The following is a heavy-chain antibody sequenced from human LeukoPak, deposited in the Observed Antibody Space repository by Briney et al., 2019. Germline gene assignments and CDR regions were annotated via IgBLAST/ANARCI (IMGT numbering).Heavy chain of an antibody. V-gene: IGHV3-49*03. CDR1: GFTFGDYS. CDR3: TRDHDFWSGPLDV. J-gene: IGHJ6*04. CDR2: IRRKGYGGTT. Sequence: GGSLRLSCTGSGFTFGDYSMSWFRQAPGKGLEWVGFIRRKGYGGTTEYAASVKGRFTISRGDSKSTAYLQMNSLKTEDTAVYYCTRDHDFWSGPLDVWGTGTTVTVSS. D-gene: IGHD3-3*01.